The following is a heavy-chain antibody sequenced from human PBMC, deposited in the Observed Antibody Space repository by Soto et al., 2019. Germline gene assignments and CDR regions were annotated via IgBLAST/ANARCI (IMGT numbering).Heavy chain of an antibody. D-gene: IGHD5-18*01. V-gene: IGHV2-5*02. Sequence: QITLEESGPTLVKPTQTLTLTCTFSGFSLSTSGVGVGWIRQPPGKALEWLAIVYWDGYKRYSPSLTSRLTLTKDSSKYRVVLTMTNMDPVDTGTYYCVHRPGYSFVDYWGQGTLVTVSS. J-gene: IGHJ4*02. CDR2: VYWDGYK. CDR3: VHRPGYSFVDY. CDR1: GFSLSTSGVG.